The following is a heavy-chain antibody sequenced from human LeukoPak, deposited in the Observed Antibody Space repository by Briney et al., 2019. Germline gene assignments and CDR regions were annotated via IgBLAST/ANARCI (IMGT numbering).Heavy chain of an antibody. CDR3: ARGLHCSSTSCYNLDWFGP. V-gene: IGHV1-8*01. Sequence: ASVKVSCKASGYTFTSYDINWVRQATGQGLEWMGWMNPNSGNTGYAQKFQGRVTMTRNTSISTAYMELSSLRSEDTAVYYCARGLHCSSTSCYNLDWFGPWGQGTLVTVSS. CDR1: GYTFTSYD. CDR2: MNPNSGNT. D-gene: IGHD2-2*02. J-gene: IGHJ5*02.